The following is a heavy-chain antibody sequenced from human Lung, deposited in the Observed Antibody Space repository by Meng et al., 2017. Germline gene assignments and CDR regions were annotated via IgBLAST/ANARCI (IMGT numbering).Heavy chain of an antibody. V-gene: IGHV1-2*06. CDR1: GYSFTAYY. J-gene: IGHJ4*02. D-gene: IGHD6-13*01. CDR2: IDPNSGVT. CDR3: ARDENISAAGKLFGDY. Sequence: VLYVADVKKPGASVTVSCKPSGYSFTAYYIHWVRQAPGQGLEWMGRIDPNSGVTEYAHKFHGRVTMTGDTSISTAYMELRRLTSDDTAVYYCARDENISAAGKLFGDYWGQGTLVTVSS.